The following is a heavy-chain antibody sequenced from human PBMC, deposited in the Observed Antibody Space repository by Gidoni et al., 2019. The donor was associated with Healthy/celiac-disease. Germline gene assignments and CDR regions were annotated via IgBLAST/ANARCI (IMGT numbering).Heavy chain of an antibody. CDR2: IKSKTDGGTT. CDR1: GFIFSNAW. J-gene: IGHJ4*02. Sequence: EVQLVESGGGLVKPGGSLRLSCAASGFIFSNAWMSWVRQAPGKGLEWVGRIKSKTDGGTTDYAAPVKGRFTISRDDSKNTLYLQMNSLKTEDTAVYYCTTEPLAYCGGDCYSGDNYWGQGTLVTVSS. V-gene: IGHV3-15*01. CDR3: TTEPLAYCGGDCYSGDNY. D-gene: IGHD2-21*02.